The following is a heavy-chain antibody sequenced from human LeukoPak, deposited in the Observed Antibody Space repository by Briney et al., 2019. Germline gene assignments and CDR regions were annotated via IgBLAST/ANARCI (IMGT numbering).Heavy chain of an antibody. D-gene: IGHD6-13*01. J-gene: IGHJ6*03. CDR2: ISAYNGNT. Sequence: ASVKVSCKASGYTFTSYGISWVRQAPGQGLEWMGWISAYNGNTNYAQKLQGRVTMTTDTSTSTAYMELRSLRSDDTAVYYCARAQAGTPSYYYYYYMDVWGKGTTVTVSS. V-gene: IGHV1-18*01. CDR3: ARAQAGTPSYYYYYYMDV. CDR1: GYTFTSYG.